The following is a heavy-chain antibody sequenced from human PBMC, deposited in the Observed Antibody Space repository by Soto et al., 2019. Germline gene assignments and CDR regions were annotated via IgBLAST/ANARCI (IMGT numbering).Heavy chain of an antibody. J-gene: IGHJ3*02. Sequence: GASVKVSCKASGGTFSSYAISWVRQAPGQGLEWMGGIIPIFGTANYAQKFQGRVTITADESTSTAYMELSSLRSEDTAVYYCARGGPIRSGPRRGVDAFDIWAQGKMVPVSS. V-gene: IGHV1-69*13. CDR3: ARGGPIRSGPRRGVDAFDI. D-gene: IGHD2-15*01. CDR1: GGTFSSYA. CDR2: IIPIFGTA.